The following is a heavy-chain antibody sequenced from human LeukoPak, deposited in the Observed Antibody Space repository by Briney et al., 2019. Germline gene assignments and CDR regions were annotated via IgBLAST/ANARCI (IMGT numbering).Heavy chain of an antibody. CDR1: GFTFSSYG. Sequence: GGSLRLSCAASGFTFSSYGMHGVRQAPGKGLEGVAVIWYDGSNKYYADSVKGRFTISRDNSKNTVYLQMNSLTAEDTAIYYCATSHGTLWLDWFDPWGQGTLVTVSP. D-gene: IGHD5-12*01. V-gene: IGHV3-33*01. CDR3: ATSHGTLWLDWFDP. J-gene: IGHJ5*02. CDR2: IWYDGSNK.